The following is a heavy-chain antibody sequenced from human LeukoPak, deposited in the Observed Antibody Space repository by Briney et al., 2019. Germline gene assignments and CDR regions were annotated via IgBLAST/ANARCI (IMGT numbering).Heavy chain of an antibody. V-gene: IGHV3-15*01. CDR1: GFTFSNAW. CDR3: TTDCSSTSCQPSY. CDR2: IKSKTDGGTT. J-gene: IGHJ4*02. Sequence: PGGSLRLSCAASGFTFSNAWMSWVRQAPGKRLEWVGRIKSKTDGGTTDYAAPVKGRFTISRDDSKNTLYLQMNSLKTEDTAVYYCTTDCSSTSCQPSYWGQGTLVTVSS. D-gene: IGHD2-2*01.